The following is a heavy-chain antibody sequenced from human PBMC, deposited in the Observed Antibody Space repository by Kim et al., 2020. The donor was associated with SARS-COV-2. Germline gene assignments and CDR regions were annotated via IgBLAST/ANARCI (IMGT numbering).Heavy chain of an antibody. CDR1: GGSISSYY. V-gene: IGHV4-59*13. CDR2: IYYSGST. J-gene: IGHJ5*02. Sequence: SETLSLTCTVSGGSISSYYWSWIRQPPGKGLEWIGYIYYSGSTNYNPSLKSRVTISVDTSKNQFSLKLSSVTAADTAVYYCARGVTTGWFDPWGQGTLVTVSS. CDR3: ARGVTTGWFDP. D-gene: IGHD4-4*01.